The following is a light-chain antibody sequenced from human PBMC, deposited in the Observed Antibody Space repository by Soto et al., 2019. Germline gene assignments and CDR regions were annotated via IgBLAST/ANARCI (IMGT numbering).Light chain of an antibody. CDR1: QSVSSN. Sequence: EIVMTQSPATLPLSPGVRATLFCTSSQSVSSNLAWYQQKPGQAPRLLIYGTSNRATGGIADRFSGSGSGTDFTLTISRLEPEDFAVYYCHQYGNSPGTFGQGTKVDI. CDR2: GTS. V-gene: IGKV3-20*01. CDR3: HQYGNSPGT. J-gene: IGKJ1*01.